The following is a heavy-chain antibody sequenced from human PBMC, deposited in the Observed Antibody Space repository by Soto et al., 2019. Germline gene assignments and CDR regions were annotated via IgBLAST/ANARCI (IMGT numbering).Heavy chain of an antibody. V-gene: IGHV3-66*01. Sequence: PGGSLRLSCAASGFTFSRNAMSWVRQAPGKGLEWVSVIYGGGTTYYADSVKGRFTISRDNSKNTLYLQMNGLRAEDTAVYYCACVTIAAAYSDYWGQGTLVTVSS. CDR3: ACVTIAAAYSDY. J-gene: IGHJ4*02. CDR2: IYGGGTT. D-gene: IGHD6-13*01. CDR1: GFTFSRNA.